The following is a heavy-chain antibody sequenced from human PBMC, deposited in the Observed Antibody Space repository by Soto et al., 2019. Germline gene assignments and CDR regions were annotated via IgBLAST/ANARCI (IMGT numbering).Heavy chain of an antibody. CDR2: VSYDGSDK. Sequence: QVQLVESGGGVVQPGRSLRLSCAASGFTFSSYGMHWVRQAPGKGLEWVAVVSYDGSDKSYADSVKGRFTISRDNSKNTLYLQMNSLRAEDTAVYYCAKDVDSSLRHWGQGTLVTVSS. V-gene: IGHV3-30*18. D-gene: IGHD2-15*01. CDR1: GFTFSSYG. CDR3: AKDVDSSLRH. J-gene: IGHJ1*01.